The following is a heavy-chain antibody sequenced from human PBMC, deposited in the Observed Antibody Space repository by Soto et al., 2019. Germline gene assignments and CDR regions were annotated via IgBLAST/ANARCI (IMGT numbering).Heavy chain of an antibody. CDR2: IYSGGST. V-gene: IGHV3-66*01. Sequence: PGGSLRLSCAASGFTVSSNYMSWVRQAPGKGLEWVSVIYSGGSTYYADSVKGRFTISRDNSKNTLYLQMNSLRAEDTAVYYCARDSPCSGGSCYSAPDYWGQGTLVTVSS. CDR1: GFTVSSNY. CDR3: ARDSPCSGGSCYSAPDY. J-gene: IGHJ4*02. D-gene: IGHD2-15*01.